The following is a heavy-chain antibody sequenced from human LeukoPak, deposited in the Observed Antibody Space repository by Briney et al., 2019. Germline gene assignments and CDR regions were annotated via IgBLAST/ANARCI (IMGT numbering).Heavy chain of an antibody. CDR2: INPNSGGT. J-gene: IGHJ6*02. CDR1: GYTFTGYY. Sequence: ASVKVSCKASGYTFTGYYMHWVRQAPGQGLEWMGWINPNSGGTNYAQKFQGRVTMTRDTSISTAYMELSRLRSDDTAVYYCARGGFSGYESAYYYYGMGVWGQGTTVTVSS. D-gene: IGHD5-12*01. CDR3: ARGGFSGYESAYYYYGMGV. V-gene: IGHV1-2*02.